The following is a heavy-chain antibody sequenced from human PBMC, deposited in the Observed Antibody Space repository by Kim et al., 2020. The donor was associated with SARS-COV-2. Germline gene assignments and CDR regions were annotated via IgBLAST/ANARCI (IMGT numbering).Heavy chain of an antibody. Sequence: SVKGRFTISRDNSKNTLYLQMSSLRAEDTAVYYCVKDRRSSGYYSLSFDYWGQGTLVTVSS. D-gene: IGHD3-22*01. V-gene: IGHV3-64D*06. J-gene: IGHJ4*02. CDR3: VKDRRSSGYYSLSFDY.